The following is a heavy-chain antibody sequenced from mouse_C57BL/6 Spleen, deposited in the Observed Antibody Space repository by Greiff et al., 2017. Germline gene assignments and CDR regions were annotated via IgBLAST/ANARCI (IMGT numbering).Heavy chain of an antibody. CDR1: GYTFTDYY. J-gene: IGHJ1*03. CDR2: IYPGSGNT. Sequence: VQLQQSGPELVKPGASVKISCKASGYTFTDYYINWVKQRPGQGLEWIGWIYPGSGNTKYNEKFKGKATLTVDTSSSTAYMQLSSLTSEDSAVYFCARPPYYYGSSYGYFDVWGTGTTVTVSS. D-gene: IGHD1-1*01. V-gene: IGHV1-84*01. CDR3: ARPPYYYGSSYGYFDV.